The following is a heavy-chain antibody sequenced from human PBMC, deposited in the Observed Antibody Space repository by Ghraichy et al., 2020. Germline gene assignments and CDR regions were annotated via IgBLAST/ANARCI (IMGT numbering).Heavy chain of an antibody. CDR2: LSGSGYT. CDR1: GFTFSSYA. D-gene: IGHD3-22*01. Sequence: GGSLRLSCAASGFTFSSYAMSWVRQAPGKGLEWVSALSGSGYTYYADSVKGRFTISRDNSKNTLYLQMKSLRAGDTAVYYCAKVNHPSYYDNSRYYYFDYWGQGTLVTVSS. J-gene: IGHJ4*02. V-gene: IGHV3-23*01. CDR3: AKVNHPSYYDNSRYYYFDY.